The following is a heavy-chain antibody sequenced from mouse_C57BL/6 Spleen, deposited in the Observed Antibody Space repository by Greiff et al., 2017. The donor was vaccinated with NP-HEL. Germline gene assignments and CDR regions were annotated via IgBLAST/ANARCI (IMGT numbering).Heavy chain of an antibody. V-gene: IGHV1-39*01. CDR3: ARWRAGTLYYAMDY. CDR2: INPNYGTT. J-gene: IGHJ4*01. Sequence: VQLKQSGPELVKPGASVKISCKASGYSFTDYNMNWVKQSNGKSLEWIGVINPNYGTTSYNQKFKGKATLTVDQSSSTAYVQLNSLTSEDSAVYYCARWRAGTLYYAMDYWGQGTSVTVSS. CDR1: GYSFTDYN. D-gene: IGHD3-3*01.